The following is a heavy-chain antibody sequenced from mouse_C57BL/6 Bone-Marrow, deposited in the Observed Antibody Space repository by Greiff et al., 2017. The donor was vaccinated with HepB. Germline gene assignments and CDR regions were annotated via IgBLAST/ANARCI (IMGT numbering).Heavy chain of an antibody. CDR1: GYTFTDYN. D-gene: IGHD1-1*01. CDR3: ARRNLPDYYGSSRDYFDY. CDR2: INPNNGGT. V-gene: IGHV1-18*01. J-gene: IGHJ2*01. Sequence: EVQLQESGPELVKPGASVKIPCKASGYTFTDYNMDWVKQSHGKSLEWIGDINPNNGGTIYNQKFKGKATLTVDKSSSTAYMALRSLTSEDTAVYYCARRNLPDYYGSSRDYFDYWGQGTTLTVSS.